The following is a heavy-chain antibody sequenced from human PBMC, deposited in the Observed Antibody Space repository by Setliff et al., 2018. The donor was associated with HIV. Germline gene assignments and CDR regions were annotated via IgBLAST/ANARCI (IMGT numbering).Heavy chain of an antibody. D-gene: IGHD3-9*01. J-gene: IGHJ3*01. Sequence: GASVKVSCKTSGGTFNTYPIAWVRQAPGQGLEWMGGIAPNLRMPNYIQKFKGRLTITADESTSTVYMELTNLRSEDTAMYYCARGKSPVLEYFDWLKPRHVFDVWGQGTVVTVSS. CDR2: IAPNLRMP. CDR1: GGTFNTYP. V-gene: IGHV1-69*10. CDR3: ARGKSPVLEYFDWLKPRHVFDV.